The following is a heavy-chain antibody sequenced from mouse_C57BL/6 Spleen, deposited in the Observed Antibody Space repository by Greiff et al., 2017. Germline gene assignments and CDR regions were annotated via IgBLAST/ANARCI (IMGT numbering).Heavy chain of an antibody. CDR3: ARYYSNHEGYFDY. D-gene: IGHD2-5*01. Sequence: VQLQQPGAELVRPGSSVKLSCKASGYTFTSYWMHWVKQRPIQGLEWIGNIDPSDSETHYNQKFKDKATLTVDKSSSTAYMQLSSLTSEDSAVYYCARYYSNHEGYFDYWGQGTTLTVSS. J-gene: IGHJ2*01. CDR1: GYTFTSYW. V-gene: IGHV1-52*01. CDR2: IDPSDSET.